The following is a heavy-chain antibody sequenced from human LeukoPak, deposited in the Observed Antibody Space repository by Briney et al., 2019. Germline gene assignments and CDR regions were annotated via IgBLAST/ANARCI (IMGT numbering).Heavy chain of an antibody. CDR2: ISYDGSNK. D-gene: IGHD2-15*01. V-gene: IGHV3-30*18. J-gene: IGHJ3*02. Sequence: GRSLRLSCAASGFTFSSYGMHWVRQAPGKGLEWVAVISYDGSNKYYADSVKGRFTISRDNSKNTLYLQMNSLRAEDTAVYYCANFKVVAATGAFDIWGQGTMVTVSS. CDR1: GFTFSSYG. CDR3: ANFKVVAATGAFDI.